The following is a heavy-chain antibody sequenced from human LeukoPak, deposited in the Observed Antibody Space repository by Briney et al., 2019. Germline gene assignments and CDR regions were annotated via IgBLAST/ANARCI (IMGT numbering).Heavy chain of an antibody. V-gene: IGHV3-23*01. D-gene: IGHD3-3*01. CDR2: ISGSGGST. Sequence: GRSLRLSCAASGFSFNKYSMNWVRQAPGKGLEWVSAISGSGGSTYYADSVKGRFTISRDNSKNTLYLQMNSLRAEDTAVYYCAKEAPYYDFWSGYAYWGQGTLVTVSS. CDR3: AKEAPYYDFWSGYAY. CDR1: GFSFNKYS. J-gene: IGHJ4*02.